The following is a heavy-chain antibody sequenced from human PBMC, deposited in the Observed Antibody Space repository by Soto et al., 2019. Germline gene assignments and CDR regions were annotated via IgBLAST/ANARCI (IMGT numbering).Heavy chain of an antibody. CDR2: IIPIFGTA. Sequence: GASVKVSCKASGGTFSSYAISWVRQAPGQGLEWMGGIIPIFGTANYAQKFQGRVTITADESTSTAYMELSSLRSEDTAVYYCARVLVTTVRGVIAYGMDVWGQGTTVTVSS. CDR3: ARVLVTTVRGVIAYGMDV. CDR1: GGTFSSYA. D-gene: IGHD3-10*01. J-gene: IGHJ6*02. V-gene: IGHV1-69*13.